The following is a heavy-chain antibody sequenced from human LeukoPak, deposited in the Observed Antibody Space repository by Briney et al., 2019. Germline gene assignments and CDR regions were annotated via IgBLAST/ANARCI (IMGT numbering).Heavy chain of an antibody. J-gene: IGHJ4*02. CDR3: ARHGWDGYNLDYFDY. D-gene: IGHD5-24*01. CDR2: IYYSGST. CDR1: GGSISSSSYY. Sequence: ASETLSLTCTVSGGSISSSSYYWGWIRQPPGKGLEWIGSIYYSGSTDYNPSLKSRVTISVDTSKNQFSLKLSSVTAADTAVYYCARHGWDGYNLDYFDYWGQETLVTVSS. V-gene: IGHV4-39*01.